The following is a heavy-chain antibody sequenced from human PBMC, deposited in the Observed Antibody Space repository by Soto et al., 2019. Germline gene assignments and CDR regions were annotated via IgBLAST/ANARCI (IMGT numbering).Heavy chain of an antibody. Sequence: SETLSLTCTVSGGSISGGDYYWSWIRQPPGKGLEWIGYILYSGTTNYNPSLESRLTISVDTSKNQFSLKLTSVTAADTAVYYCARNGALDYWGRGTLVTVSS. D-gene: IGHD2-8*01. CDR3: ARNGALDY. V-gene: IGHV4-30-4*01. CDR2: ILYSGTT. J-gene: IGHJ4*02. CDR1: GGSISGGDYY.